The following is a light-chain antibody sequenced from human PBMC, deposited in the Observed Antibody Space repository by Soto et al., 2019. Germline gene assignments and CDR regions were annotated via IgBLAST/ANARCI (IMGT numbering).Light chain of an antibody. J-gene: IGKJ2*01. V-gene: IGKV3-20*01. CDR3: QQXGSSVFT. CDR2: GAS. Sequence: ETVLTQSPGTLSLSPGXTATLSCRASQTVTTNYLAWYQQKPDQAPRLLIYGASSRATGIPDRFSGSGSGTDFTLTISRLEPEDFAVYYCQQXGSSVFTFGQGTKVDIK. CDR1: QTVTTNY.